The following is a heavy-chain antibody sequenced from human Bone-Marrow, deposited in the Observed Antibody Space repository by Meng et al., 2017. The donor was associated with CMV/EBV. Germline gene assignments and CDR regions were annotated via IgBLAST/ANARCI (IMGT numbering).Heavy chain of an antibody. V-gene: IGHV3-33*06. CDR1: GFTFSSYG. CDR2: IWYDGSNK. Sequence: GESLKISCAASGFTFSSYGMHWVRRAPGKGLEWVAVIWYDGSNKYYADSVKGRFTISRDNSKNTLYLQMNSLRAEDTAVYYCAKGPRFKAIYYYYGMDVWGQGTTVTVSS. J-gene: IGHJ6*02. D-gene: IGHD5-18*01. CDR3: AKGPRFKAIYYYYGMDV.